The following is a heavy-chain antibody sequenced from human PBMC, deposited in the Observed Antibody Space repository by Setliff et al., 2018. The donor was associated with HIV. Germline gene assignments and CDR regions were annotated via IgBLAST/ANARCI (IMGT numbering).Heavy chain of an antibody. CDR3: AKAASNLAAAGGPLDM. Sequence: HPSETLSLTCGVSGYSMSSGYYWGWIRQPPGKGLEWLSGISNTGSSTYYGDSVKGRFTISRDKSRNIVFLQMKSLRVEDTALYYCAKAASNLAAAGGPLDMWGPGTVVTVSS. V-gene: IGHV3-23*01. J-gene: IGHJ3*02. CDR2: ISNTGSST. D-gene: IGHD6-13*01. CDR1: GYSMSSGYY.